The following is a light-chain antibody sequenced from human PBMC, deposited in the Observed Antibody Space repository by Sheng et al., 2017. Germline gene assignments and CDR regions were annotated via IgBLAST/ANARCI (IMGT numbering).Light chain of an antibody. Sequence: EVVMTQSPATLSVSPGERATLSCGASESVNSNLAWYQQNLASLPDSSSLVHPPGPLVSQPGSVAVGWDRVHLIISSLQSEDFAVYYCQQYNSWPRTFGQGTKMEIK. CDR1: ESVNSN. J-gene: IGKJ1*01. V-gene: IGKV3-15*01. CDR3: QQYNSWPRT. CDR2: VHP.